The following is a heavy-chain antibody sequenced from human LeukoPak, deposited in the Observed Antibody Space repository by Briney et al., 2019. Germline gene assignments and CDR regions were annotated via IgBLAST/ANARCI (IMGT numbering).Heavy chain of an antibody. J-gene: IGHJ3*02. CDR1: GGSISSSSYY. Sequence: SETLSLTCTVSGGSISSSSYYWGWIRQPPGKGLEWIGSIYYSGSTYYNPSLKSRVTISVDTSKNQFSLKLSSVTAADTAVYYCARHLPEHLYYDFWSGYYGPRASDAFDIWGQGTMVTVSS. CDR3: ARHLPEHLYYDFWSGYYGPRASDAFDI. V-gene: IGHV4-39*01. D-gene: IGHD3-3*01. CDR2: IYYSGST.